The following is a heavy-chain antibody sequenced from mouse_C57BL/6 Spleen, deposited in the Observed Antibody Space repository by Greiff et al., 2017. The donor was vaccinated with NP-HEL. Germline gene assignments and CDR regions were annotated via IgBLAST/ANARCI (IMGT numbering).Heavy chain of an antibody. Sequence: EVQLQQSGPGLVKPSQSLSLTCSVTGYSITSGYYWNWIRQFPGNKLEWMGYISYDGSNNYNPSLKNRISITRDTSKNQFFLKLNSVTTEDTATYYCGRGGYYGNNYAMDYWGQGTSVTVSS. J-gene: IGHJ4*01. V-gene: IGHV3-6*01. D-gene: IGHD2-1*01. CDR1: GYSITSGYY. CDR2: ISYDGSN. CDR3: GRGGYYGNNYAMDY.